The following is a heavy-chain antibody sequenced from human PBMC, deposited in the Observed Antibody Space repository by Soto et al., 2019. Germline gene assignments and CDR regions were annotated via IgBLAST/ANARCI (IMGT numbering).Heavy chain of an antibody. J-gene: IGHJ1*01. CDR3: ARETFQH. Sequence: QVQLVDSGGGVVQPGRSLRLSCAASGFTFSSYAMHWVRQAPGKGLEWVAVISYDGSNKYYADSVKGRFTISRDNSKNTLYLQMNSLRAEDTAVYYCARETFQHWGQGTLVTVSS. CDR2: ISYDGSNK. CDR1: GFTFSSYA. V-gene: IGHV3-30-3*01.